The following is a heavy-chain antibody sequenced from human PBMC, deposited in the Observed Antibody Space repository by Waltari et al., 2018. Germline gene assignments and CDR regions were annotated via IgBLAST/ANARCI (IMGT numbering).Heavy chain of an antibody. J-gene: IGHJ4*02. Sequence: QVQLQESGPGLVKPSETLSLTCTVSGGSISSYYWSWIRQPPGKGLEWIGDIYYSGSTNYNPALKSRVTISVDTAKNQFSLKLSSVTAADTAVYYWARDGAEGYFDYWGQGTLVTVSS. CDR3: ARDGAEGYFDY. CDR1: GGSISSYY. CDR2: IYYSGST. V-gene: IGHV4-59*01.